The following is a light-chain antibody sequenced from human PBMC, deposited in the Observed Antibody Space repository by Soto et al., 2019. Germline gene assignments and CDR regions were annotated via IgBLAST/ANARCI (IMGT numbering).Light chain of an antibody. V-gene: IGKV3-20*01. CDR3: QQYGSVPLT. Sequence: EIVLTQSPGTLSLSPGERATLSCRASESVSTNYLAWYQQKPGQAPRLLISGASSRATGIPDRFSGSGSGADFTLTINRLEPEDFEVYYCQQYGSVPLTFGGGTKVEIQ. J-gene: IGKJ4*01. CDR1: ESVSTNY. CDR2: GAS.